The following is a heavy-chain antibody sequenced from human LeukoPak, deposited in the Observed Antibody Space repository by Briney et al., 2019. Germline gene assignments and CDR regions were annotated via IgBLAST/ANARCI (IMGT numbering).Heavy chain of an antibody. CDR3: ARVSADGSGSYYNALGYYYYYMDV. Sequence: TSETLSLTCTVSGGSISSSSYYWGWIRQPPGKGLEWIGSIYYSGSTYYNPSLKSRVTISVDTSKNQFSLKLSSVTAADTAVYYCARVSADGSGSYYNALGYYYYYMDVWGKGTTVTISS. J-gene: IGHJ6*03. CDR2: IYYSGST. CDR1: GGSISSSSYY. D-gene: IGHD3-10*01. V-gene: IGHV4-39*07.